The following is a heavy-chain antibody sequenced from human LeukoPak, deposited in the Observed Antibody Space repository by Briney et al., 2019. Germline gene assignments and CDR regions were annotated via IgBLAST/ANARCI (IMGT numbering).Heavy chain of an antibody. D-gene: IGHD3-10*01. CDR2: ISSSSSTI. J-gene: IGHJ4*02. CDR1: GFTFSSYS. V-gene: IGHV3-48*01. Sequence: GESLKISCAASGFTFSSYSMNWVRQAPGEGLEWVSYISSSSSTIYYADSVKGRFTISRDNAKNSLYLQMNSLRAEDTAVYYCARVLGWFGELSFDYWGQGTLVTVSS. CDR3: ARVLGWFGELSFDY.